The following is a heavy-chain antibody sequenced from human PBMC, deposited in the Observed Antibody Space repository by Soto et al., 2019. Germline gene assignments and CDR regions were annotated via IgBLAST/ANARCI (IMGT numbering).Heavy chain of an antibody. Sequence: GGSLRLSCAASGFTVSSNYMSWVRQAPGKGLEWVSVIYSGGSTYYADSVKGRFTISRDNSKNTLYLQMNSLRAEDMAVYYCARAVAVAADFDYWGQGTLVTVSS. J-gene: IGHJ4*02. D-gene: IGHD6-19*01. CDR1: GFTVSSNY. CDR3: ARAVAVAADFDY. V-gene: IGHV3-66*01. CDR2: IYSGGST.